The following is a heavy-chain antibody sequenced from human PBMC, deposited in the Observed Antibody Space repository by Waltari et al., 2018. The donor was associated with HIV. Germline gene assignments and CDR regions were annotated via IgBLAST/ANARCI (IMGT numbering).Heavy chain of an antibody. CDR1: GFTFSSYA. D-gene: IGHD2-2*01. CDR3: ARDSPAFSRGTEELDY. Sequence: QVQLVESGGGVVQPGKSLRLSCAASGFTFSSYAMHWVRQAPGKGLGGVAFIWQNANNKYHADSVQGRLTISRDNSKNTLYLQMNSLRAEDTALYYCARDSPAFSRGTEELDYWGQGTLVTVSS. CDR2: IWQNANNK. V-gene: IGHV3-33*01. J-gene: IGHJ4*02.